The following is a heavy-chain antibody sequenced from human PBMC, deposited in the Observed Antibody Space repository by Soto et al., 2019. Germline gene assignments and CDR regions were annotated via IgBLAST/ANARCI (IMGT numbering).Heavy chain of an antibody. J-gene: IGHJ4*02. CDR3: AKELVVTGTTFGYYFDY. D-gene: IGHD2-21*02. CDR2: ISSSGGTT. CDR1: GFTFSNYA. Sequence: EVQLLESGGGLVQPGGSLRLSCAASGFTFSNYALSWVRQAPGKGLEWVSAISSSGGTTKYADFVQGRFTISRDNSKNTVHLQMNSLRAEDTALYYCAKELVVTGTTFGYYFDYWGQGTLVTVSS. V-gene: IGHV3-23*01.